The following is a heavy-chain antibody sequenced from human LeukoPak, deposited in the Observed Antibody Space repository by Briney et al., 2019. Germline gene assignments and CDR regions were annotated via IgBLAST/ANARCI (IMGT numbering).Heavy chain of an antibody. CDR2: ISYDGTYK. J-gene: IGHJ6*03. CDR1: GFTFSSYA. D-gene: IGHD2-2*01. V-gene: IGHV3-30-3*01. Sequence: GGSLRLSCAASGFTFSSYAIHWVRQAQGKGLEWVAVISYDGTYKYYADSVKGRFNISRDNSKNTLYLQMNSLRAEDTAVYYCAKEGWSQLQLLGLYYYYYMDVWGKGTTVTVSS. CDR3: AKEGWSQLQLLGLYYYYYMDV.